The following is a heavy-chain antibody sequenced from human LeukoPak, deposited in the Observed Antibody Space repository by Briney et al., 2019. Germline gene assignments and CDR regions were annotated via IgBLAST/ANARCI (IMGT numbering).Heavy chain of an antibody. CDR2: IYYSGST. V-gene: IGHV4-59*01. Sequence: PSETLSLNCTVSGGSISSYYWSWIRPPPGQGLEWIGNIYYSGSTNYNPSLKSRVTISVDTSKNQFSLKLSSVTAADTAVYYCTRGSIAYYYMDVWGKGTTVTISS. CDR1: GGSISSYY. D-gene: IGHD3-22*01. J-gene: IGHJ6*03. CDR3: TRGSIAYYYMDV.